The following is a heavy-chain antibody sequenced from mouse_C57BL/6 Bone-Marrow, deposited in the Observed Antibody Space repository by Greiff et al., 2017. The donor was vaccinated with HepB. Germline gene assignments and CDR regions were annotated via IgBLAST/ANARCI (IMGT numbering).Heavy chain of an antibody. CDR3: ARVLYSFDY. V-gene: IGHV1-81*01. D-gene: IGHD1-3*01. CDR1: GYTFTSDG. Sequence: QVQLKESGAELARPGASVKLSCKASGYTFTSDGISGVKQRTGEGLEWIGEMYPRSGNTYYNEKFKGKATMTAEKSSSTAYMELRSLTSEDSAVYGCARVLYSFDYWGQATSGTAFS. CDR2: MYPRSGNT. J-gene: IGHJ4*01.